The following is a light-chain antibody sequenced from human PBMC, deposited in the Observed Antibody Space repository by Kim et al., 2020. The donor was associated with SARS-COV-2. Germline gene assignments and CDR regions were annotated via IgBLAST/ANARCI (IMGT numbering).Light chain of an antibody. J-gene: IGLJ3*02. CDR3: AAWDDSLSGWV. CDR1: SSNIGSNY. CDR2: RNN. Sequence: GQRVTISCSGSSSNIGSNYVYWYLQLPGTAPKLLIYRNNQRPSGVPDRLSGSKSGTSASLAIGGLRSEDEADYYCAAWDDSLSGWVFGGGTQLTVL. V-gene: IGLV1-47*01.